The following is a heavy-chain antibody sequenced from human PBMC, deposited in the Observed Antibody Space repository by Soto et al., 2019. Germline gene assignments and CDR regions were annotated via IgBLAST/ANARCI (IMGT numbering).Heavy chain of an antibody. D-gene: IGHD2-2*01. CDR3: ARVRGTHLLGWFDP. CDR1: GGSISSGGYY. CDR2: IYHSGTT. V-gene: IGHV4-31*03. J-gene: IGHJ5*02. Sequence: QVQLQESGPGLVKPSQTLSLTCTVSGGSISSGGYYWSWIRQHPGKGLEWIGYIYHSGTTYYNPSLKTRVPISVDTSKNPSPLKLTSVTAADTAVYYCARVRGTHLLGWFDPWGQGTLVTVSS.